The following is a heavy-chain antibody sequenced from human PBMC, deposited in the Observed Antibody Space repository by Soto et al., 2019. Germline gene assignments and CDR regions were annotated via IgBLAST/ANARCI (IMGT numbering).Heavy chain of an antibody. CDR2: IYYGGSA. CDR1: GGSISTYY. CDR3: ARVPMAKWFDP. Sequence: SETLSLTYTVSGGSISTYYWSWIRQPPGKGLEWIGYIYYGGSANYNPSLKSRVTISVDTSKNQFSLKLSSVTAADTAVYYCARVPMAKWFDPWGQGTLVTVS. D-gene: IGHD3-10*01. J-gene: IGHJ5*02. V-gene: IGHV4-59*12.